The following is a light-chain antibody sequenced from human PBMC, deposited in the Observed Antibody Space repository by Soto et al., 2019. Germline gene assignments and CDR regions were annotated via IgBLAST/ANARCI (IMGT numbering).Light chain of an antibody. V-gene: IGLV2-14*03. CDR2: DVN. CDR3: RSYTVSSTVV. J-gene: IGLJ3*02. CDR1: SSDVGAYKY. Sequence: QSVLTQPASVSGSPGQSITISCTGTSSDVGAYKYVSWYQQHPGKAPKLMIYDVNNRPSGVSNRFSGSKSGNTASLTISGLQAEDEADYYCRSYTVSSTVVFGGGTKLTVL.